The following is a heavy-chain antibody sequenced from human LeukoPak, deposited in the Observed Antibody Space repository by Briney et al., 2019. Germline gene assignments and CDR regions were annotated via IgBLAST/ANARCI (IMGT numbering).Heavy chain of an antibody. D-gene: IGHD3-22*01. Sequence: SETLSLTCAVYGGSFSGYYWSWIRQPPGKGLEWIGEINHSGSTNYNPSLKSRVTISVDTSKNQFSLKLSSVTAADTAVYYCARDVYDSSGYYPLRSPFFDPWGQGTLVTVSS. CDR2: INHSGST. CDR3: ARDVYDSSGYYPLRSPFFDP. J-gene: IGHJ5*02. V-gene: IGHV4-34*01. CDR1: GGSFSGYY.